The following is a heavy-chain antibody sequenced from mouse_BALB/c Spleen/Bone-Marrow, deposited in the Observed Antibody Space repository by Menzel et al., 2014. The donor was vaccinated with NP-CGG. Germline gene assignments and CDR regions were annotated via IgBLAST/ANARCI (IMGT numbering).Heavy chain of an antibody. D-gene: IGHD1-1*01. CDR2: INPDSSTI. CDR3: ARLNYYGNLFV. J-gene: IGHJ1*01. V-gene: IGHV4-1*02. CDR1: GFDFSRYW. Sequence: EVKLMESGGGLVQPGGSLKLSCAASGFDFSRYWMSWVRQAPGKGLDWIGEINPDSSTINYTPSLKDKFIISRDNAKNTLYLQMNKVRSEDTALYHCARLNYYGNLFVWGAGTTVTVSS.